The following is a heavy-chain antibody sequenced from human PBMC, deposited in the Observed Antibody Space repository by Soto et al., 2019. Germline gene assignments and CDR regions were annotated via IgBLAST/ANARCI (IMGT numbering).Heavy chain of an antibody. Sequence: SETLSLTCAVYGGSFNGYYWSWIRQPPGKGLEWIGEINHSGSTNYNPSLKSRVTISVDTSKNQFSLKLSSVTAADTAVYYCARRMVVAATLYYWSQGTLVTVSS. V-gene: IGHV4-34*01. J-gene: IGHJ4*02. CDR3: ARRMVVAATLYY. CDR2: INHSGST. CDR1: GGSFNGYY. D-gene: IGHD2-15*01.